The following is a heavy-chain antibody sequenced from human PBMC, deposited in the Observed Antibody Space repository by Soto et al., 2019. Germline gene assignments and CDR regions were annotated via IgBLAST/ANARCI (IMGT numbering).Heavy chain of an antibody. CDR3: ARDSFNYYYGMDV. V-gene: IGHV4-30-4*01. J-gene: IGHJ6*02. CDR1: GGSISSGDYH. Sequence: SETLSLTCTVSGGSISSGDYHWSWIRQPPGKGLEWIGYIYYDGGTYYNPSLKSRLTISLDTSKNQFSLKLSSVTAADTAVYYCARDSFNYYYGMDVWGQGTSVTVPS. CDR2: IYYDGGT.